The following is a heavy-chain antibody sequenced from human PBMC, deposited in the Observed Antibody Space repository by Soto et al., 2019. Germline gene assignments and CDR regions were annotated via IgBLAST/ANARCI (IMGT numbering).Heavy chain of an antibody. Sequence: EEQVVESGGGLVQPGGSLRLSCAASGFSISPYGLSWVRQAPGKGLEWVANIKEDGSEQNYVDSLKGRFTISRDNAKNSLYLQMTGVRADDTAVYYCANTVVRGLGPTVTVSS. CDR1: GFSISPYG. V-gene: IGHV3-7*02. CDR2: IKEDGSEQ. CDR3: ANTVV. J-gene: IGHJ6*01. D-gene: IGHD2-21*01.